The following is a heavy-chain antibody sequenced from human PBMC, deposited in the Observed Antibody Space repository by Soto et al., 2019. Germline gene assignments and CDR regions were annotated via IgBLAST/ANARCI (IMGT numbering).Heavy chain of an antibody. D-gene: IGHD3-22*01. Sequence: EVQLVESGGGLVQPGGSLRLSCAASGFTFSSYWMHWVRQAPGKGLVWVSRLKSDGSGTTYADSVKGRLTISRANAKNTLYLQMNSLRADDTAVYYGVRGDADYYDGNGYLGRHWGQGTLVTVSS. CDR1: GFTFSSYW. CDR2: LKSDGSGT. J-gene: IGHJ4*02. V-gene: IGHV3-74*01. CDR3: VRGDADYYDGNGYLGRH.